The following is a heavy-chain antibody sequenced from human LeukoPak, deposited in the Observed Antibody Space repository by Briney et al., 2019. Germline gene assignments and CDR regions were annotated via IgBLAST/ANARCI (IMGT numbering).Heavy chain of an antibody. D-gene: IGHD6-19*01. CDR3: ARWKSSGWYWYFDL. Sequence: NPSDTLSLTCTVSGGSISSYYWRWIRQPAAKGLEWIGRIYTSGSTNYNPSLTIRVTMSVDTSKIQFSLKLSSVTAADTAVYYCARWKSSGWYWYFDLWGRGTLVTVSS. V-gene: IGHV4-4*07. CDR1: GGSISSYY. J-gene: IGHJ2*01. CDR2: IYTSGST.